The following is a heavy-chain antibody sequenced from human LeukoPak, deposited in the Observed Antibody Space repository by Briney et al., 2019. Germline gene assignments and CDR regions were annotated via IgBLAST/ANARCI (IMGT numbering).Heavy chain of an antibody. D-gene: IGHD3-9*01. CDR1: GYSFTSYS. CDR2: IYPGDSDT. J-gene: IGHJ5*02. V-gene: IGHV5-51*01. CDR3: ARHYHYDILTGYTNWFDP. Sequence: GETLKISCKGSGYSFTSYSICWVRQMPGKGLEWMGIIYPGDSDTRYSPSFQGQVTISADKSISTAYLQWSSLKASDTAMYYCARHYHYDILTGYTNWFDPWGQGTLVTVSS.